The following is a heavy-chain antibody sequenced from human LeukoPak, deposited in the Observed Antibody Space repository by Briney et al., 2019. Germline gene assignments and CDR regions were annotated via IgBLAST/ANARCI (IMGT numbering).Heavy chain of an antibody. V-gene: IGHV1-69*05. D-gene: IGHD5-12*01. CDR1: GGTFSSYA. CDR2: IIPIFGTA. Sequence: SVKVSCKASGGTFSSYAISWVRQAPGQGLEWMGRIIPIFGTANYAQKFQGRVTITTDESTSTAYMELSSLRSEDTAVYYRAREWIRRGGFDPWGQGTLVTVSS. J-gene: IGHJ5*02. CDR3: AREWIRRGGFDP.